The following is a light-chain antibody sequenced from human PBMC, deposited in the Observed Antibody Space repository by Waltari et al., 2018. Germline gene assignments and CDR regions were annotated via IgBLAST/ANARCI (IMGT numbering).Light chain of an antibody. J-gene: IGLJ2*01. Sequence: QSALTQPRPGSRSPGRSGTLSGTGTSSDVGWYNYVSWYQQPPDKPPQLMIYDVSKRPSGVPDRFSCSKSGNTASLTISGLQAEDEADYYCCSYAGSYTVVFGGGTKLTVL. CDR3: CSYAGSYTVV. CDR2: DVS. CDR1: SSDVGWYNY. V-gene: IGLV2-11*02.